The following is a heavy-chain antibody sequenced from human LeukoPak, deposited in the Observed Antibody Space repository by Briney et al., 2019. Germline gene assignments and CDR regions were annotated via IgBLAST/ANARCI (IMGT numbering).Heavy chain of an antibody. CDR1: GGSISSYY. Sequence: PSETLSLTCTVSGGSISSYYWSWIRQPPGKGLEWIGNIYYSGSTNYNPSLKSRVTISVDTSKNHFSLKLSCVTAADTAVYYCARLYYDYVWGSWYFELWGRGTLVTVSS. V-gene: IGHV4-59*01. D-gene: IGHD3-16*01. J-gene: IGHJ2*01. CDR3: ARLYYDYVWGSWYFEL. CDR2: IYYSGST.